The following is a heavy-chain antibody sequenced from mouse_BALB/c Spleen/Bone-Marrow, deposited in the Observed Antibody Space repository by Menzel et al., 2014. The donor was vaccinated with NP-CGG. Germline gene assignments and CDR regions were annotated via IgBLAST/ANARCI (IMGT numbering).Heavy chain of an antibody. CDR3: AREGFDY. CDR1: GYTFTSYW. J-gene: IGHJ2*01. Sequence: VHLVESGAELVKPGASVKLSCKASGYTFTSYWMHWVKQRPGQGLEWIGEINPSNGRTNYNEKFKSKATLTVDKSSSTAYMQRSSLTSEDSAVYYCAREGFDYWGQGTTLTVSS. V-gene: IGHV1S81*02. CDR2: INPSNGRT.